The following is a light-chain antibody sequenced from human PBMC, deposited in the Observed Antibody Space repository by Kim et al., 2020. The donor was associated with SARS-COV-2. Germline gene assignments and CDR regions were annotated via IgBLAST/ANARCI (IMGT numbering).Light chain of an antibody. CDR3: QVWDSSSDVV. Sequence: VAPGKTARITCGGNNIGGKSVHWYQQKPGQATVLVLYYDSDRPSVIPARFSASNSGNTSTLAISRVEAGDEADYYCQVWDSSSDVVFGGGTKLTVL. CDR1: NIGGKS. V-gene: IGLV3-21*04. J-gene: IGLJ2*01. CDR2: YDS.